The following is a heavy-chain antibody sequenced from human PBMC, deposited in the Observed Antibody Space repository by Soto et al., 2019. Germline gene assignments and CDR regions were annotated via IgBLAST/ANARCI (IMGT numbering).Heavy chain of an antibody. V-gene: IGHV3-74*01. CDR1: KFTFTSYW. CDR3: ARVASGSYDWIDT. Sequence: EVQLVESGGGLVQPGGSLRLSCAASKFTFTSYWMHWVRQAPGKGLMWVSRINPDGSRTTYADSVKGRFTISRDNAKNTVFLQMNSLRVEDTAVYYCARVASGSYDWIDTWGQGSLVTVSS. D-gene: IGHD1-26*01. J-gene: IGHJ5*02. CDR2: INPDGSRT.